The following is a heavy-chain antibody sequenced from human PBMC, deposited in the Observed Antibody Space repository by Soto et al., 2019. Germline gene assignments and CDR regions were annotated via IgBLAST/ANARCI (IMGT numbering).Heavy chain of an antibody. V-gene: IGHV4-61*01. Sequence: SETLSLTCTVSGGSVSSGSYYWSWIRQPPGKGLEWIGYIYYSGSTNYNPSLKSRVTISVDTSKNQFSLKLSSVTAADTAVYYCARDPMVRGVNSWFDPWGQGTLVTVSS. J-gene: IGHJ5*02. CDR1: GGSVSSGSYY. CDR2: IYYSGST. CDR3: ARDPMVRGVNSWFDP. D-gene: IGHD3-10*01.